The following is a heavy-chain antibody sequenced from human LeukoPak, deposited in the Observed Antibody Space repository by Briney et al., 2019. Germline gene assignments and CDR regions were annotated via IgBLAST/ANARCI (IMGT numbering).Heavy chain of an antibody. V-gene: IGHV1-69*05. CDR1: GGTFSSYA. D-gene: IGHD2-2*01. CDR2: IIPIFGTA. J-gene: IGHJ4*02. Sequence: SVKVSCKASGGTFSSYAISWVRQAPGQGLEWMGGIIPIFGTANYAQKFQGRVTITTDESTSTAYMELSSLRSEDTAVYYCARGEVPAGLSTWGPPPIDYWGQGTLVTVSS. CDR3: ARGEVPAGLSTWGPPPIDY.